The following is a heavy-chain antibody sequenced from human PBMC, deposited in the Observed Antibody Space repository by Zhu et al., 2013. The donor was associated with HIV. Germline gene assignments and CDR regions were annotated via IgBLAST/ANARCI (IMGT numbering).Heavy chain of an antibody. Sequence: QVQLQESGPGLVKPSETLSLTCTVSGGSISSSSYYWGWIRQPPGKGLEWIGSIYYSGSTYYNPSLKSRVTISVDTSKNQFSLKLSSVTAADTAVYYCARGRVAGTARAFDIWGQGTMVTVSS. CDR1: GGSISSSSYY. CDR3: ARGRVAGTARAFDI. V-gene: IGHV4-39*07. D-gene: IGHD6-19*01. CDR2: IYYSGST. J-gene: IGHJ3*02.